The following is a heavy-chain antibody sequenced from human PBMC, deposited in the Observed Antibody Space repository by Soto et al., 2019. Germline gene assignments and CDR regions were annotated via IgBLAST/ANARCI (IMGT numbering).Heavy chain of an antibody. Sequence: GGSLRLSCAASGFTFSSYGMHWVRQAPGKGLEWVAVISYDGSNKYYADSVKGRFTISRDNSKNTLYLQMNSLRAEDTAVYYCAKVGDYYYGMDVWGQGTTVTVSS. J-gene: IGHJ6*02. CDR1: GFTFSSYG. V-gene: IGHV3-30*18. D-gene: IGHD3-16*01. CDR3: AKVGDYYYGMDV. CDR2: ISYDGSNK.